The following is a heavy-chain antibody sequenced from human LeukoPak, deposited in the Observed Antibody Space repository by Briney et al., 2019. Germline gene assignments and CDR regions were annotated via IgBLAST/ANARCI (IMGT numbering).Heavy chain of an antibody. V-gene: IGHV4-34*01. D-gene: IGHD2-15*01. CDR2: INHSGST. Sequence: SETLSLTCAVYGGSFSGYYWSWIRQPPGKGLEWIGEINHSGSTNYNPSLKSRVTVSVDTSKNQFSLKLSSVTAADTAVYYCARGLTPPGYCSGGSCYGGGFDYWGQGTLVTVSS. CDR3: ARGLTPPGYCSGGSCYGGGFDY. J-gene: IGHJ4*02. CDR1: GGSFSGYY.